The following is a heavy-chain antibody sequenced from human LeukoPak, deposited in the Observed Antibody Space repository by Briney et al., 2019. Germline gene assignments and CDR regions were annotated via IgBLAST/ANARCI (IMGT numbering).Heavy chain of an antibody. V-gene: IGHV4-61*02. CDR1: GGSISSGSYY. CDR2: IYTSGST. Sequence: PSETLSLTCTVSGGSISSGSYYWSWIRQPAGKGLEWIGRIYTSGSTNYNPSLKSRVTMSVDTSKNQFSLKLSSVTAADTAVYYCARVKPAAMTKYIFDYWGQGTLVTVSS. CDR3: ARVKPAAMTKYIFDY. J-gene: IGHJ4*02. D-gene: IGHD2-2*01.